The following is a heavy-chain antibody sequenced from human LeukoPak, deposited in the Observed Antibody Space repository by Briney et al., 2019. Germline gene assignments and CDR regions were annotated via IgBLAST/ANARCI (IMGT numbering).Heavy chain of an antibody. CDR2: ISYDGSNK. Sequence: PGGSLRLSCAASGFTFSSYGMHWVRQAPGKGLEWVAVISYDGSNKYYADSLEGRFTISRDNSKNTLYLQMNSLRAEDTAVYYCARDAPIAAAGTALFDYWGQGTLVTVSS. CDR3: ARDAPIAAAGTALFDY. D-gene: IGHD6-13*01. CDR1: GFTFSSYG. V-gene: IGHV3-33*01. J-gene: IGHJ4*02.